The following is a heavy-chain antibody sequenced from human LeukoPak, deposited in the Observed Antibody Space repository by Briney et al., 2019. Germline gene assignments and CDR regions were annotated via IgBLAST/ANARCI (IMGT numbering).Heavy chain of an antibody. CDR1: GYTFSDYY. CDR2: INPDSGGT. V-gene: IGHV1-2*02. CDR3: ARAVNYYDSSGYYYANPSADWFDP. J-gene: IGHJ5*02. D-gene: IGHD3-22*01. Sequence: ASVKVSCKASGYTFSDYYMHWVRRAPGQGLEWMGWINPDSGGTNYAQKFQGRVTMTRDTSISTAYMELSSLRSEDMAVYYCARAVNYYDSSGYYYANPSADWFDPWGQGTLVTVSS.